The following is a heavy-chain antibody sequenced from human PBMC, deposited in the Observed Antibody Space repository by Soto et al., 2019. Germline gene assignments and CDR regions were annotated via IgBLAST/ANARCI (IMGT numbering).Heavy chain of an antibody. CDR2: IYYSGST. J-gene: IGHJ4*02. CDR3: ANRGTYSPFDC. Sequence: SETLSLTCSVSGASISSNSYYWGWIRQPPGKGLEWIGSIYYSGSTYYNPSLKSRVTISVDTSKNQFSLKLTSVTAADPAVYYCANRGTYSPFDCWGQGALVTVSS. CDR1: GASISSNSYY. D-gene: IGHD1-26*01. V-gene: IGHV4-39*01.